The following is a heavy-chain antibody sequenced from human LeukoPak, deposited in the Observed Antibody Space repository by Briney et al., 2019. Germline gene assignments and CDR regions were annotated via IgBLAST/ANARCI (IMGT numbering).Heavy chain of an antibody. CDR1: GFTFCSYW. CDR3: LVTTRSRGFDY. V-gene: IGHV3-7*01. D-gene: IGHD1/OR15-1a*01. CDR2: IRQDGSVQ. Sequence: GSLRLSCAASGFTFCSYWMSWVRQAPGKGLEWLANIRQDGSVQNYVDSVKGRFTISRDNPKNSVYLQMNSLRAEDTAVYYCLVTTRSRGFDYWGQGTLVTVSS. J-gene: IGHJ4*02.